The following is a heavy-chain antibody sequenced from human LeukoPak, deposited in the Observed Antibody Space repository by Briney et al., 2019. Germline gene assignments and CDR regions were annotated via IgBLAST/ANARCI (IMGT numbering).Heavy chain of an antibody. Sequence: PSETLSLTCTVSGGSISSGDYYWSWIRQPPGKGLERIGYIYYSGSTYYNPSLKSRVTISVDTSKNQFSLKLSSVTAADTAVYYCARERAYSSNVDYWGQGTLVTVSS. D-gene: IGHD6-13*01. CDR1: GGSISSGDYY. V-gene: IGHV4-30-4*01. CDR3: ARERAYSSNVDY. J-gene: IGHJ4*02. CDR2: IYYSGST.